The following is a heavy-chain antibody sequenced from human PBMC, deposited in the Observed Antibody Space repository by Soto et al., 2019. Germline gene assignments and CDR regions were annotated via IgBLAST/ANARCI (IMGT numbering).Heavy chain of an antibody. CDR2: IRSKAYGGTT. CDR1: GFSFGTYT. Sequence: GGSLRLSCAVSGFSFGTYTVNWVRQAPGKGLEWVSFIRSKAYGGTTEYAASVKGRFTISRDDSKSIAYLQMNSLKTEDTAVYYCTRTDRPWPSYDYGMDVWGQGTTVTVS. CDR3: TRTDRPWPSYDYGMDV. J-gene: IGHJ6*02. V-gene: IGHV3-49*04.